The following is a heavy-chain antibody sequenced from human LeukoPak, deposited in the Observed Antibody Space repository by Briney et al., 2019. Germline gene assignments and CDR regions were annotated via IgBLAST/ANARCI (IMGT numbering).Heavy chain of an antibody. D-gene: IGHD2-21*02. CDR2: ISGSGGST. J-gene: IGHJ4*02. V-gene: IGHV3-23*01. Sequence: GGSLRLSCAASGFTFSSYAMTWVRQPPGKGLEWVSGISGSGGSTYYADSVKGRFTISRDNSNNSLYLQMNILRAEDTAIYFCAKGESKRDWTLGYWGQGTLVTVSS. CDR1: GFTFSSYA. CDR3: AKGESKRDWTLGY.